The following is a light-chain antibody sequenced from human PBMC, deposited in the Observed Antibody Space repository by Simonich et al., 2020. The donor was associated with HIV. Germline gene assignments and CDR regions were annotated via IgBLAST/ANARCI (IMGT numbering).Light chain of an antibody. CDR2: SNN. V-gene: IGLV1-44*01. CDR1: SSNIGSNT. Sequence: QSVLTQPPSVSGTPGQRVTISCSGSSSNIGSNTVNWYQQLPGTAPKRLIYSNNQRPAGVPDRFSGSKSGTSASLAISGLQSEDEADYYCAAWDDSLNGWVFGGGTKLTVL. J-gene: IGLJ3*02. CDR3: AAWDDSLNGWV.